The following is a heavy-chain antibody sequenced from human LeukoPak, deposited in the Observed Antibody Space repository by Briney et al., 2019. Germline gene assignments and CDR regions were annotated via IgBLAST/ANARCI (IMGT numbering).Heavy chain of an antibody. CDR3: ARRSSDDAFDI. V-gene: IGHV1-8*03. D-gene: IGHD6-6*01. J-gene: IGHJ3*02. CDR2: MNPNSGNT. CDR1: GYTFTSYD. Sequence: ASVKVSCKASGYTFTSYDINWVRQATGQGLEWMGWMNPNSGNTGYAQKFQGRVTITRNTSISTAYMELSSLRSEDTAVYYCARRSSDDAFDIWGQGTMVTVSS.